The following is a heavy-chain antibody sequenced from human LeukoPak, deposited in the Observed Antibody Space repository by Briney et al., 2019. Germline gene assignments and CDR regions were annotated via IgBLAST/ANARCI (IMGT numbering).Heavy chain of an antibody. CDR2: ISTDGSTT. Sequence: GGSLRLACAASGXTFDDYGMSWVRQAPGKGLVWVSRISTDGSTTNYADSVRGRFTISRDNAEKTLYLQMNSLRGDDTAVYYCARGCYGDYVCLDNWGQGALVTVSS. V-gene: IGHV3-74*01. CDR3: ARGCYGDYVCLDN. CDR1: GXTFDDYG. J-gene: IGHJ4*02. D-gene: IGHD4-17*01.